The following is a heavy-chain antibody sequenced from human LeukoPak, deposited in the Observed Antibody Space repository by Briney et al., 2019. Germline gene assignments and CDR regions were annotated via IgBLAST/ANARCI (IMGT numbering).Heavy chain of an antibody. J-gene: IGHJ4*02. V-gene: IGHV3-30*02. Sequence: PGGSLRLSCAASGFTFSSYGMHWVRQAPGKGLERVAFIRYDGSNKYYADSVKGRFTISRDNSKNTLYLQMSSLRAEDTAVYYCARGGGGIYRKYYFDYWGQGTLVTVSS. CDR3: ARGGGGIYRKYYFDY. CDR2: IRYDGSNK. CDR1: GFTFSSYG. D-gene: IGHD5-12*01.